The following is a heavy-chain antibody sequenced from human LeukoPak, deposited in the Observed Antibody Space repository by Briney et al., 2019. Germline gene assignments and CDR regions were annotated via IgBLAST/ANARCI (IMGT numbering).Heavy chain of an antibody. V-gene: IGHV3-21*01. CDR2: ISRSSNYI. CDR1: GFTFRTYN. Sequence: GGSLRLSCAASGFTFRTYNMNWVRQAPGKGLEWFSSISRSSNYIYYADSVRGRFTISRDNAKNSLYLQMNSLTAEDTAVYYCARVFSKGWFDPWGQGTLVTVSS. CDR3: ARVFSKGWFDP. J-gene: IGHJ5*02.